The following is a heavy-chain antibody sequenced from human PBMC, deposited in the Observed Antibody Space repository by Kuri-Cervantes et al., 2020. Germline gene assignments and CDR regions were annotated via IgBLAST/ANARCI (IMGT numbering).Heavy chain of an antibody. V-gene: IGHV4/OR15-8*01. CDR2: IYHSGSA. D-gene: IGHD4-17*01. Sequence: WVRQPPGKGLEWIGEIYHSGSANYNPSLKSRVTISVAKSKNQFSLKLSSVTAADTAVYYCARRAGITVTTQFDYWGQGTLVTVSS. CDR3: ARRAGITVTTQFDY. J-gene: IGHJ4*02.